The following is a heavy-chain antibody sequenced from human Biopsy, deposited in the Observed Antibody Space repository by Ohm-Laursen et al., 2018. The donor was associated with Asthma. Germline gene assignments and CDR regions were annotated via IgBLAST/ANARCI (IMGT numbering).Heavy chain of an antibody. V-gene: IGHV1-69*13. CDR3: ARKAGSCISRTCYSLDF. CDR2: INSVFGTT. J-gene: IGHJ4*02. D-gene: IGHD2-2*01. Sequence: SVKVSCKSLGGTFNTYVIGWVRQAPGQGLEWMGGINSVFGTTTYPQKFQDRVTITADDSTSTVHMELSSLRYEDTAVYYCARKAGSCISRTCYSLDFWGQGTLVTVSS. CDR1: GGTFNTYV.